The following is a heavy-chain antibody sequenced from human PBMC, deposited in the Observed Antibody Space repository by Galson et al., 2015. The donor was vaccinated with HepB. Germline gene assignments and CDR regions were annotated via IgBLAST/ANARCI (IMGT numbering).Heavy chain of an antibody. D-gene: IGHD3-9*01. V-gene: IGHV1-3*01. Sequence: SVKVSCKASGYTFTSYAMHWVRQAPGQRLEWMGWINAGNGNTKYSQKFQGRVTITTDTSTSTAYMELRSLRSDDTAVYYCAREGDILTGYYLYYYYYGMDVWGQGTTVTVSS. CDR2: INAGNGNT. J-gene: IGHJ6*02. CDR3: AREGDILTGYYLYYYYYGMDV. CDR1: GYTFTSYA.